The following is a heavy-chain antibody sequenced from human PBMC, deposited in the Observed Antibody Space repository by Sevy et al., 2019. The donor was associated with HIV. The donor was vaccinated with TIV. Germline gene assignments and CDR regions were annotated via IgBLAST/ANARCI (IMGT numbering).Heavy chain of an antibody. CDR3: ARESVEGSYRLFYFDY. Sequence: GGSLRLSCVASGFTFSSFGMHWVRQAPGKGLEWLGVIWYDGSQKNYGDSAKGRFTISRDNSRNKVYLQMNSLRVDDTAVYYCARESVEGSYRLFYFDYWGQGALVTVSS. D-gene: IGHD3-16*02. J-gene: IGHJ4*02. CDR2: IWYDGSQK. CDR1: GFTFSSFG. V-gene: IGHV3-33*01.